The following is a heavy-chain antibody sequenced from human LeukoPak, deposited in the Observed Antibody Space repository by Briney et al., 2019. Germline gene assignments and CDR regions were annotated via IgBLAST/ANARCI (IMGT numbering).Heavy chain of an antibody. CDR1: GYSNSSGYY. CDR2: IYHSGRT. D-gene: IGHD2-15*01. Sequence: SETLSLTCAVSGYSNSSGYYWGGIRQPPGKGLEWIGNIYHSGRTYYNPSLKSRVTISVDTSKNQFSLKLSSVTAADTAVYYCARILGAYCSGGSCPDAFDIWGQGTMVTVSS. V-gene: IGHV4-38-2*01. CDR3: ARILGAYCSGGSCPDAFDI. J-gene: IGHJ3*02.